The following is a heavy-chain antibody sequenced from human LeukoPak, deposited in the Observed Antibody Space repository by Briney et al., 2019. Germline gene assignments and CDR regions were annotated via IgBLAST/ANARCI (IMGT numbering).Heavy chain of an antibody. V-gene: IGHV1-46*01. Sequence: ASVKVSCKASGYTFTSYDMHWVRQAPGQGLEWMGIINPSGGSTSYAQKFQGRVTMTRDTSTSTVYMELSSLRSEDTAVYYCARDGGERYYFDYWGQGTLVTVSS. CDR2: INPSGGST. CDR3: ARDGGERYYFDY. CDR1: GYTFTSYD. J-gene: IGHJ4*02.